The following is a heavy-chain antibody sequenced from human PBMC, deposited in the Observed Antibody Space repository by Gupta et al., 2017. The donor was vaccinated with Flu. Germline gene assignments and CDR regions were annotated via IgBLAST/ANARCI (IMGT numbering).Heavy chain of an antibody. Sequence: EVQLVESGGGLVKPGGSLRLSCATSGFTFSSYSMNWVRQAPGKGLEWVSSISSSSSYIYYADSVKGRFTISRDNAKNSLYLQMNSLRAEDTAVYYCARDEDDSGWYGGDYWGQGTLVTVSS. CDR2: ISSSSSYI. J-gene: IGHJ4*02. D-gene: IGHD6-19*01. CDR1: GFTFSSYS. V-gene: IGHV3-21*01. CDR3: ARDEDDSGWYGGDY.